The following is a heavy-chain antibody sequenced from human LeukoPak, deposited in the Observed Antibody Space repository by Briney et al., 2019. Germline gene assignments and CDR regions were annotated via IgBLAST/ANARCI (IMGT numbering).Heavy chain of an antibody. CDR1: GFTFSSYS. Sequence: KTGGSLRLSCAASGFTFSSYSMNWVRQAPGKGLEWVSSISSSSSYIYYADSVKGRFTISRDNAKNSLCLQMNSLRAEDTAVYYCARGYCSSTSCYYFDYWGQGTLVTVSS. CDR2: ISSSSSYI. D-gene: IGHD2-2*01. V-gene: IGHV3-21*01. J-gene: IGHJ4*02. CDR3: ARGYCSSTSCYYFDY.